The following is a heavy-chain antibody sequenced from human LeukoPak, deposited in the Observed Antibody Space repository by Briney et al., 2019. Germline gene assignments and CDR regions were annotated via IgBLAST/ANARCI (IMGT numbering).Heavy chain of an antibody. D-gene: IGHD6-19*01. CDR3: ARTQQWLPIDY. V-gene: IGHV4-4*07. CDR2: INTSGRT. J-gene: IGHJ4*02. CDR1: GASISSYY. Sequence: PSETLSLTCNVSGASISSYYWTWIRKPAGKGLEWIGRINTSGRTNYNPSLKSRVTMSVDTSKNQFSLKLISVTVADTAVYYCARTQQWLPIDYWGQGTLVTVSS.